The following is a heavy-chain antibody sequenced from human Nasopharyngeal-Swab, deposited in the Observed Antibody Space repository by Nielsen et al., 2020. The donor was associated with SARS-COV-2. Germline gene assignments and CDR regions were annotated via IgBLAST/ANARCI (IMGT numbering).Heavy chain of an antibody. CDR3: ARIRRQQLANGVGWFDP. V-gene: IGHV2-70*01. CDR2: IDWDDDK. D-gene: IGHD6-13*01. CDR1: GFSLSTSGMC. J-gene: IGHJ5*02. Sequence: SGPTLVKPTQTLTLTCTFSGFSLSTSGMCVSWIRQPPGKALEWLALIDWDDDKYYSTSLKTRLTISKDTSKNQVVLTMTNMDPVDTATYYCARIRRQQLANGVGWFDPWGQGTLVTVSS.